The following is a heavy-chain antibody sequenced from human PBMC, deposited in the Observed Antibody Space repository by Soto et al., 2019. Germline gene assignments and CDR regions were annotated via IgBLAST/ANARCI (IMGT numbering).Heavy chain of an antibody. CDR1: GGSMIAYY. J-gene: IGHJ4*02. CDR2: TYYSGST. Sequence: SETLSLTCTVSGGSMIAYYWNWTRQPPGKGLQWIGYTYYSGSTTYNPSLKSRVTISVDSSKNQFSLKLDSVTPADTAVYYCARVRGPAGKRYFDYWGPGTLVTVSS. D-gene: IGHD6-13*01. CDR3: ARVRGPAGKRYFDY. V-gene: IGHV4-59*01.